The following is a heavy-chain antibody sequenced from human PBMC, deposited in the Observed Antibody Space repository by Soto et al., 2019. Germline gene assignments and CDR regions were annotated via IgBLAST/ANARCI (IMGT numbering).Heavy chain of an antibody. D-gene: IGHD3-10*01. Sequence: GASVKVSCKASGYSFTRYGISWVRQAPGQGLEWMGWISGYNGKTKYAQKLQGRVTMTRNTSISTAYMELSSLRSEDTAVYYCARVETYYYGSGRPYYYYGMDVWGQGTTVTVS. CDR2: ISGYNGKT. V-gene: IGHV1-18*01. CDR3: ARVETYYYGSGRPYYYYGMDV. CDR1: GYSFTRYG. J-gene: IGHJ6*02.